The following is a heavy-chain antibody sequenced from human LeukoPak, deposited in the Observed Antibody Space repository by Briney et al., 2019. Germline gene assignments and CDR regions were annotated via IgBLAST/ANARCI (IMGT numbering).Heavy chain of an antibody. CDR3: ARGTPTTRDFDS. D-gene: IGHD4-11*01. CDR2: IYYSGST. Sequence: SETLSLTCTVSGGSISSSSYYWGWIRQPPGKGLEWIGTIYYSGSTYYNPSLKSRVTISVDTSKNQFSLKLSSVTAADTAVYYCARGTPTTRDFDSWGQGTLVTVSS. CDR1: GGSISSSSYY. V-gene: IGHV4-39*07. J-gene: IGHJ4*02.